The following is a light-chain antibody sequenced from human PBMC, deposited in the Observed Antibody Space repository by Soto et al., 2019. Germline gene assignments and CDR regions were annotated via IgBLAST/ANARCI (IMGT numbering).Light chain of an antibody. J-gene: IGKJ2*01. CDR1: QTISNH. CDR2: ATS. V-gene: IGKV1-39*01. Sequence: PMTQSPSSLSASVGDRVTITCRASQTISNHLNWYQQKPGKAPKLLIYATSTLQSGVPSRFSGSGSETDFTLTISSLQPEDFATYYCQQSYNSHTFGQGTKLEVK. CDR3: QQSYNSHT.